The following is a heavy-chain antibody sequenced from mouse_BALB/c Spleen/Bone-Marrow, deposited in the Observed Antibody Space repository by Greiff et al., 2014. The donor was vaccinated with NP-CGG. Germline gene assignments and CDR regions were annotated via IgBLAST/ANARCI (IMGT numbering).Heavy chain of an antibody. CDR3: TRSNYGYWYFDV. V-gene: IGHV1S81*02. D-gene: IGHD1-1*01. Sequence: QVQLQQSGAELVKPGASVKLSCKASGYTFSNYYMYWVKQRPGQGLEWIGESNPSNGGSNFNETFKSKATLTVDKSSSTAYMQLSSLTSEDSAVYYCTRSNYGYWYFDVWGAGTTVTVSS. CDR2: SNPSNGGS. J-gene: IGHJ1*01. CDR1: GYTFSNYY.